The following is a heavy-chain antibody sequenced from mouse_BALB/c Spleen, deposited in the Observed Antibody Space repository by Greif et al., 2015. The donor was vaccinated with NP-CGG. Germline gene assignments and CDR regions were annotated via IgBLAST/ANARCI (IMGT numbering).Heavy chain of an antibody. CDR1: GYTFTSYY. CDR2: INPSNGGT. Sequence: VKLQESGAELVKPGASVKLSCEASGYTFTSYYMYWVKQRPGQGLEWIGGINPSNGGTNFNEKFKSKATLTVDKSSSTAYMQLSSLTSGDSAVYYCTRADGNWGLYYAMDYWCQGTSVTVSS. CDR3: TRADGNWGLYYAMDY. J-gene: IGHJ4*01. D-gene: IGHD2-1*01. V-gene: IGHV1S81*02.